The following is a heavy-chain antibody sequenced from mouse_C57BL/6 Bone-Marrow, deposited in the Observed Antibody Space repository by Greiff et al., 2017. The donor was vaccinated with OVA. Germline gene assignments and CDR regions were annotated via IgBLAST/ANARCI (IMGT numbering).Heavy chain of an antibody. CDR2: IYPRSGNT. CDR1: GYTFTSYG. Sequence: VKLMESGAELARPGASVKLSCKASGYTFTSYGISWVKQRTGQGLEWIGEIYPRSGNTYYNEKFKGKATLTADKSSSTAYMELRSLTSEDSAVYFCARGKFITTVEGFAYWGQGTLVTVSA. D-gene: IGHD1-1*01. CDR3: ARGKFITTVEGFAY. V-gene: IGHV1-81*01. J-gene: IGHJ3*01.